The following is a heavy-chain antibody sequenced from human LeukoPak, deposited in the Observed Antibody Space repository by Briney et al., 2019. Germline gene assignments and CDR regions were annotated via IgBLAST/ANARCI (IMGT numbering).Heavy chain of an antibody. V-gene: IGHV1-24*01. J-gene: IGHJ4*02. CDR1: GYTLTELS. CDR3: ATDLVGQSWYYFDY. CDR2: FDPEDGET. D-gene: IGHD6-13*01. Sequence: ASVKVSCKVSGYTLTELSMHWVRQAPGKGLEWMGGFDPEDGETIYAQKCQGRVTMTEDTSTDTAYMELSSLRSEDTAVYYCATDLVGQSWYYFDYWGQGTLVTVSS.